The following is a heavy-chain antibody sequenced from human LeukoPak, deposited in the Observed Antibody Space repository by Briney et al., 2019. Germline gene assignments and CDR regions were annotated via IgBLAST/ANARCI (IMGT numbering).Heavy chain of an antibody. CDR3: ARGGSPFY. J-gene: IGHJ4*02. Sequence: GESLRLPCAGLWFRFRYYWLHLVRPVPGEGPEWDVRINGDGIAINYADSVKGRFTISRDNAKNTVYLQMNSLRVEDTAVFYCARGGSPFYWGRGTPVTVSS. V-gene: IGHV3-74*01. CDR2: INGDGIAI. D-gene: IGHD3-16*01. CDR1: FRFRYYW.